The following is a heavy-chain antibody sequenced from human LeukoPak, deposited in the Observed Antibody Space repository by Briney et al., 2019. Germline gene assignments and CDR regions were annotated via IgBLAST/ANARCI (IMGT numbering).Heavy chain of an antibody. CDR2: MNPNSGNK. V-gene: IGHV1-8*01. J-gene: IGHJ6*03. CDR1: GYTFTSYD. Sequence: ASVKVSCKASGYTFTSYDINWVGQATGQGLEWMGWMNPNSGNKGYAQKFQGRVTMTKNTSITTAYMELNSLISEDTAVYYCARALSWTTESYYYMDVWGKGTTVIVSS. CDR3: ARALSWTTESYYYMDV. D-gene: IGHD3/OR15-3a*01.